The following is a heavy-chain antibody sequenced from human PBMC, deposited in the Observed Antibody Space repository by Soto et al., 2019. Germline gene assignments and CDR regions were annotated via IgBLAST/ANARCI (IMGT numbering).Heavy chain of an antibody. CDR3: AKGSYYDASSSFDTTRMYYRYFGPDV. V-gene: IGHV1-69*13. CDR1: GDTFNNYA. D-gene: IGHD3-22*01. J-gene: IGHJ6*02. CDR2: IIPNFNAA. Sequence: SVKVSCKASGDTFNNYAISWVRHAPGQGLEWVGGIIPNFNAANSAQKFQGRVTITADESTSTVYMELSRLRSEDTAVYYCAKGSYYDASSSFDTTRMYYRYFGPDVWGQGTAVTVSS.